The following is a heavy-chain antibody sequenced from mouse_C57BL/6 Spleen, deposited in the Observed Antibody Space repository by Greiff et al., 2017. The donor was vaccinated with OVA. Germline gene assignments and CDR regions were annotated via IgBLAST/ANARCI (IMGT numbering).Heavy chain of an antibody. CDR1: GFTFSSYT. CDR2: ISGGGGNT. J-gene: IGHJ2*01. Sequence: EVKLMESGGGLVKPGGSLKLSCAASGFTFSSYTMSWVRQTPEKRLEWVATISGGGGNTYYPDSVKGRFTISRDNAKNTLYLQMSSLRSEDTALYYCARHGGQTAQATPCDYWGQGTTLTVSS. D-gene: IGHD3-2*02. V-gene: IGHV5-9*01. CDR3: ARHGGQTAQATPCDY.